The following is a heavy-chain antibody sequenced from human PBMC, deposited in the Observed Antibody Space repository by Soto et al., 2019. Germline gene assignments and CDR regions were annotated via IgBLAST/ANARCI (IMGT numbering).Heavy chain of an antibody. Sequence: EVQLVESGGGLVQPGGSLRLSCAASGFTFSSYWMHWVRQVPGKGLVWVSSINYDGRTTTYADSVKGRFTISRDNARNPLYLQMNSLRVEDTAVYYRAGAGTGWYWFDPWGQGTLVAVSS. D-gene: IGHD6-19*01. CDR2: INYDGRTT. CDR3: AGAGTGWYWFDP. J-gene: IGHJ5*02. CDR1: GFTFSSYW. V-gene: IGHV3-74*01.